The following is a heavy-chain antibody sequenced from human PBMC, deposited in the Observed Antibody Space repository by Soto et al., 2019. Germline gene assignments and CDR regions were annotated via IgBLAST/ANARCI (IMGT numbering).Heavy chain of an antibody. Sequence: QVQLQQWGAGLLKPSETLSLTCAVNGGSFTGYYLSWVRQPPGKGLEWIGEIKDGGITNYSPTVRSRVTISADAPKKPLALEVTSVTAADTAVYSCTSGQEGVVATHWDQGTLVTVSS. J-gene: IGHJ4*02. D-gene: IGHD5-12*01. CDR2: IKDGGIT. CDR3: TSGQEGVVATH. V-gene: IGHV4-34*01. CDR1: GGSFTGYY.